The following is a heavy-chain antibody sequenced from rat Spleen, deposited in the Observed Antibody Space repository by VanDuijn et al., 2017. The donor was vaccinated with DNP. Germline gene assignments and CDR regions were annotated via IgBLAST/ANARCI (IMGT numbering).Heavy chain of an antibody. J-gene: IGHJ1*01. CDR1: GFTFHNYW. D-gene: IGHD1-2*01. CDR3: ARGSSSIYWYFDF. CDR2: ITSSGGST. Sequence: EVQLVESGGDLVQPGRSLKLSCVASGFTFHNYWMAWIRQVPGKGLEWVASITSSGGSTYYPDSVKGRFTISRDNAKSSLYLQMNSLKSEDTATYYCARGSSSIYWYFDFWGPGTMVTVSS. V-gene: IGHV5-31*01.